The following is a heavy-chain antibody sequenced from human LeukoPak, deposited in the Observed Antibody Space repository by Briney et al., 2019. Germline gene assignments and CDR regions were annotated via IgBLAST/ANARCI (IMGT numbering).Heavy chain of an antibody. CDR2: INSDGSST. Sequence: GGSLTLSCAASGFSLSSHWMHWVRQAPGKGLMWVSRINSDGSSTKYADSAKGRFIISNDNAKNMPYLQMSCPRADDTSVYRCAREVSGDLWYNWFDPWGQGTLVTVSS. D-gene: IGHD4-17*01. CDR3: AREVSGDLWYNWFDP. CDR1: GFSLSSHW. V-gene: IGHV3-74*03. J-gene: IGHJ5*02.